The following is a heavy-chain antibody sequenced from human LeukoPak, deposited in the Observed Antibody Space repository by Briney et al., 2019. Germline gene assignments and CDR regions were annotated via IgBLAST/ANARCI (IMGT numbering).Heavy chain of an antibody. CDR3: ARVITVRGVIFDY. J-gene: IGHJ4*02. CDR1: GGSFNTYY. CDR2: IYYSGST. V-gene: IGHV4-59*01. D-gene: IGHD3-16*01. Sequence: SETLSLTCTVSGGSFNTYYRSWIRQPPGKGLEWLGYIYYSGSTNYNPSLKSRVTISVDTSKNQFSLKLSSVTAADTAVYYCARVITVRGVIFDYWGQGTLVTVSS.